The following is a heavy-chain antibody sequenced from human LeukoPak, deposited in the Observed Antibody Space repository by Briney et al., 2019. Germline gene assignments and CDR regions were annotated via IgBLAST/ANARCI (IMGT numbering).Heavy chain of an antibody. J-gene: IGHJ5*02. Sequence: SETLSLTCAVYGGSFSGYYWSWIRQPPGKGLEWIGEINHSGSTNYNPSLKSRVTISVDTSKNQFSLKLSSVTAADTAVYYCARDDRGEAVAVGFDPWGQGTLVTVSS. CDR3: ARDDRGEAVAVGFDP. CDR2: INHSGST. D-gene: IGHD6-19*01. CDR1: GGSFSGYY. V-gene: IGHV4-34*01.